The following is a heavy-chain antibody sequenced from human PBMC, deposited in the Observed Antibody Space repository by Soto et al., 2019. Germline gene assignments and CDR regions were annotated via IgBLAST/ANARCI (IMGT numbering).Heavy chain of an antibody. CDR3: ARDLSSTIFGVVYY. J-gene: IGHJ4*02. D-gene: IGHD3-3*01. Sequence: GGSLRLSCAASGFTFSSYAMHWVRQAPGKGLEWVAVISYDGSNKYYADSVKGRFTISRDNSKNTLYLQMNSLRAEDTAVYYCARDLSSTIFGVVYYWGQGTLVTVSS. CDR2: ISYDGSNK. CDR1: GFTFSSYA. V-gene: IGHV3-30-3*01.